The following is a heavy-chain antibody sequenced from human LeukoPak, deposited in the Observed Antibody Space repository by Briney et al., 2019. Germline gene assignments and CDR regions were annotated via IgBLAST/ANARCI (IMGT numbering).Heavy chain of an antibody. Sequence: GSLRLSYAASGSTFSSNWMHWVRQAPGKGLVWVSRINEDGSTTNYADSVKGRSTIFRDNAKNTLYLQMNSLRAEDTAVYYCVRDLGGRSGHWGQGTLVTVSS. D-gene: IGHD1-26*01. CDR1: GSTFSSNW. CDR3: VRDLGGRSGH. V-gene: IGHV3-74*01. CDR2: INEDGSTT. J-gene: IGHJ4*02.